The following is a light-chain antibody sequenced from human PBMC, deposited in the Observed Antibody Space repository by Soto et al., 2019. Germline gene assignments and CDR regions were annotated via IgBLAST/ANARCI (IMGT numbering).Light chain of an antibody. J-gene: IGKJ4*01. Sequence: IQLTQSPSSLSASVGDRVTITCRASQGISRYLAWYQQEAGKPPKLLIYAASTLHTGVPSRFSGSGSGTDFTLTISSLQPEDSATYYCQQVNSSPLAFGGGTKVEIK. V-gene: IGKV1-9*01. CDR3: QQVNSSPLA. CDR2: AAS. CDR1: QGISRY.